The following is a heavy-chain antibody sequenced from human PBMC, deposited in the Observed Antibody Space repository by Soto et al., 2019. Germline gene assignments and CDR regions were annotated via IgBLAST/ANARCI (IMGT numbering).Heavy chain of an antibody. D-gene: IGHD3-10*01. CDR3: AGSRSWFGELLSNFDY. J-gene: IGHJ4*02. Sequence: SETLSLTCTVSGGSISSGGYYWSWIRQHPGKGLEWIGYIYYSGSTYYNPSLKSRVTISVDTSKNQFSLKLSSVTAADMAVYYCAGSRSWFGELLSNFDYWGQGTLVTVSS. CDR1: GGSISSGGYY. V-gene: IGHV4-31*03. CDR2: IYYSGST.